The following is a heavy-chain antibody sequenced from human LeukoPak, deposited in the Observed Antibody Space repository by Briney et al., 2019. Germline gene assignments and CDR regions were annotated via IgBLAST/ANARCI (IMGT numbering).Heavy chain of an antibody. CDR2: IGPVSSNI. V-gene: IGHV3-21*06. J-gene: IGHJ6*02. CDR3: VRDVSRRMGMDV. CDR1: GFTFNSYT. D-gene: IGHD2-15*01. Sequence: PGGSLRLSCLASGFTFNSYTMNWVRQAPGKGLEWASTIGPVSSNIWIADSLKGRFTVSRENPKNSLFLQMNSLRADDTAVYYCVRDVSRRMGMDVWAKGPRSPSP.